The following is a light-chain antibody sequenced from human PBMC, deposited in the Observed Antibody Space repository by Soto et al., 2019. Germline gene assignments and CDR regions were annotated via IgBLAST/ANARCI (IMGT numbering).Light chain of an antibody. CDR1: QSVSSY. V-gene: IGKV3-11*01. CDR3: QQRTNWPT. Sequence: EIVLTQSPATLSLSPGERATLSCRASQSVSSYLAWYQQKPGQAPRLLINGASNRATGIPVRFSGSGSGTDFTLTISSLETEDFAVYYCQQRTNWPTFGPGXKVXX. J-gene: IGKJ3*01. CDR2: GAS.